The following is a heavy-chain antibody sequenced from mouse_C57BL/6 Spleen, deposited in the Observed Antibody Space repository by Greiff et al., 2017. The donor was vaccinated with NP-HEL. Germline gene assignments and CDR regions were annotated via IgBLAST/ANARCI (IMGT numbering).Heavy chain of an antibody. Sequence: EVKLVESEGGLVQPGSSMKLSCTASGFTFSDYYMAWVRQVPEKGLEWVANINYDGSSTYYLDSLKSRFIISRDNAKNILYLQMSSLKSEDTATYYCARGEGYYFDYCGQGTTLTVSS. V-gene: IGHV5-16*01. CDR2: INYDGSST. J-gene: IGHJ2*01. CDR1: GFTFSDYY. CDR3: ARGEGYYFDY.